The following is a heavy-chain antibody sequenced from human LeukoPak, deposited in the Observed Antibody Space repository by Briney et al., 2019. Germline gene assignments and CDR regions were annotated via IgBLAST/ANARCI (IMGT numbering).Heavy chain of an antibody. Sequence: PSETLSLTCTVSGYSISSGYYWGWIRQPPGKGLEWIGSMYHSGSTYYNPSLKSRVTISVDTSKNQFSLKLSSVTAADTAVYYCARGTGTRDDAFDIWGQGTMVTVSS. CDR2: MYHSGST. CDR3: ARGTGTRDDAFDI. V-gene: IGHV4-38-2*02. CDR1: GYSISSGYY. J-gene: IGHJ3*02. D-gene: IGHD1-7*01.